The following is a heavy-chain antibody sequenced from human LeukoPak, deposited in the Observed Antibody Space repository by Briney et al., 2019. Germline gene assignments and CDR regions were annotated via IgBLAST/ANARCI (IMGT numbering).Heavy chain of an antibody. CDR3: ARGAVAGSFDAFDI. CDR2: IYPGDPHT. V-gene: IGHV5-51*01. D-gene: IGHD6-19*01. Sequence: GESLKISCKGSGYRFTNYWIGWVRQTPGKGLEWMGIIYPGDPHTRYSPSFQGQVTISADKSISTAYLQWSSLKALDTAMYYCARGAVAGSFDAFDIWGQGTMVTVSS. J-gene: IGHJ3*02. CDR1: GYRFTNYW.